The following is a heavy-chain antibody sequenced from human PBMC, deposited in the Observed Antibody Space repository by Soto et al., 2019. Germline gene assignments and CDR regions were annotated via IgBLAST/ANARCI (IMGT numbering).Heavy chain of an antibody. D-gene: IGHD1-20*01. CDR2: ITAGKGDT. V-gene: IGHV1-3*01. CDR3: ARGGVGVTGYGMDV. Sequence: QVQLVQSGAEVKKPGASVKVSCKSSGYTFTNYAIYWVRQAPGQRPEWMGWITAGKGDTEYSQKFKDGSAFSRKTSATTAYMVLSRLRSDDTAVYYWARGGVGVTGYGMDVWGQGTTVIVS. CDR1: GYTFTNYA. J-gene: IGHJ6*02.